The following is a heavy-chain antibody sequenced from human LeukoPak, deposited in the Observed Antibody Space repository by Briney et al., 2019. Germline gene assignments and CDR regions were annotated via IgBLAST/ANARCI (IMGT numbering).Heavy chain of an antibody. D-gene: IGHD3-22*01. V-gene: IGHV1-69*04. CDR3: ARDHSPYYYDSSGYYSGC. CDR1: GGTFSSYA. CDR2: IIPILGIA. J-gene: IGHJ4*02. Sequence: ASVKVSCKASGGTFSSYAISWVRQAPGQGLEWMGRIIPILGIANYAQKFQGRVTITADKSTSTAYMELSSLRSEDTAVYYCARDHSPYYYDSSGYYSGCWGQGTLVTVSS.